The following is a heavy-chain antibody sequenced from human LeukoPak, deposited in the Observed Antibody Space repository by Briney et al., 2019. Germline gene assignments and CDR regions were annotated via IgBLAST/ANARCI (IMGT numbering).Heavy chain of an antibody. Sequence: ASVKVSCKASGYTFTGYYMHWVRQAPGQGLEWMGWINPNSGGTNYAQKFQGRVTMTRDTSISTAYMGLSRLRSDDTAVYYCASLRASSGWYEEGYYYGMDVWGQGTTVTVSS. CDR3: ASLRASSGWYEEGYYYGMDV. CDR1: GYTFTGYY. D-gene: IGHD6-19*01. CDR2: INPNSGGT. J-gene: IGHJ6*02. V-gene: IGHV1-2*02.